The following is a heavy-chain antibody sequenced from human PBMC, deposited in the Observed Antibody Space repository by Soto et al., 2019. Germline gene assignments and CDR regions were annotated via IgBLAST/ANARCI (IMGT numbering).Heavy chain of an antibody. CDR3: ARGIAYCGGDCYGPDWFDP. Sequence: EVQLVESGGGLVKPGGSLRLSCVASGFTFSSYSMNWVRQAPGKGLEWVSSISSSSSYIYYADSVKGRFTISRDNAKNSLYLQMNSLRAEDTAVYYCARGIAYCGGDCYGPDWFDPWGQGTLVTVSS. V-gene: IGHV3-21*01. CDR1: GFTFSSYS. CDR2: ISSSSSYI. J-gene: IGHJ5*02. D-gene: IGHD2-21*02.